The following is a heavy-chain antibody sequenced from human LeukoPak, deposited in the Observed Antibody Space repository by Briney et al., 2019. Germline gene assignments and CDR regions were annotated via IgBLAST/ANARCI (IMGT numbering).Heavy chain of an antibody. J-gene: IGHJ4*02. D-gene: IGHD2-15*01. CDR1: GYIFTDYG. V-gene: IGHV1-18*01. CDR2: ISGYNGNT. CDR3: AKDIHPGLGSGASCCFDY. Sequence: GASVKVSCKASGYIFTDYGISWVRQAPGQGFEWMGWISGYNGNTNYAQSLQGRVTTTTDTSTSTTYMELRSLRSDDTAVYYCAKDIHPGLGSGASCCFDYWGQGTLVTVSS.